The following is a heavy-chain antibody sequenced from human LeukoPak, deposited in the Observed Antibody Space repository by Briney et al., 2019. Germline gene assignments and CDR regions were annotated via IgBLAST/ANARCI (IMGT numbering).Heavy chain of an antibody. CDR3: ARLEQQLAPTDY. CDR1: GYTFTNYG. V-gene: IGHV1-18*01. D-gene: IGHD6-13*01. CDR2: ISAYNGNT. Sequence: ASVKVSCKASGYTFTNYGISWVRQAPGHGLEWMGWISAYNGNTNYAQKLQGRVTMTTDTSTSTAYMELRSLRSDDTAVYYCARLEQQLAPTDYWGQGTLVTVSS. J-gene: IGHJ4*02.